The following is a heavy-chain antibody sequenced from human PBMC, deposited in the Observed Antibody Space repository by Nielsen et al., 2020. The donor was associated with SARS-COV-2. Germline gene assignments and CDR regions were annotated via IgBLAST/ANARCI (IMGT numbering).Heavy chain of an antibody. Sequence: GESLKISCSASGFTFSSYAMHWVRQAPGKGLEYVSAISSNGGSAYYADSVKGRFTISRDNSKNTLYLQMSSLRAEDTAVYYCARSDSSSWYFHWGQGTLVTAPQ. D-gene: IGHD6-13*01. CDR1: GFTFSSYA. CDR2: ISSNGGSA. CDR3: ARSDSSSWYFH. J-gene: IGHJ4*02. V-gene: IGHV3-64D*09.